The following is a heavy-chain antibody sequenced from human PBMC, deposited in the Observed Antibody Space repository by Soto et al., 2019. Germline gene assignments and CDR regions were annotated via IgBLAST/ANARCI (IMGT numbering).Heavy chain of an antibody. J-gene: IGHJ4*02. CDR3: AKSLSRYTRFDY. D-gene: IGHD3-16*02. CDR2: IYYSGST. Sequence: SETLCLTCTVSGGSISSYYWSWIRQPPGKGLEWIGYIYYSGSTNYNPSLKSRVTISVDTSKNQFSLKLSSVTAADTAVYYCAKSLSRYTRFDYWGQGTLVTVS. V-gene: IGHV4-59*01. CDR1: GGSISSYY.